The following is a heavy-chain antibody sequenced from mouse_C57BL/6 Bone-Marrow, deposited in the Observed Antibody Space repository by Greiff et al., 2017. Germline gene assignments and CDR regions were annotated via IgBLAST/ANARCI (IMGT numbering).Heavy chain of an antibody. V-gene: IGHV1-75*01. J-gene: IGHJ3*01. D-gene: IGHD2-4*01. CDR3: ARYDYDGEGSSFAY. Sequence: QVQLQQSGPELVKPGASVKISCKASGYTFTDYYINWVKQRPGQGLEWIGWIFPGSGSPYYNEKFKGKATLTVDKSSSTAYMLLSSLTSEDSAVYFCARYDYDGEGSSFAYWGQGTLVTVSA. CDR1: GYTFTDYY. CDR2: IFPGSGSP.